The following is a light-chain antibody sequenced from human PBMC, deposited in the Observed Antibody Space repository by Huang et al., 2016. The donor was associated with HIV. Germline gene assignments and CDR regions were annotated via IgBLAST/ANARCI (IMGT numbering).Light chain of an antibody. V-gene: IGKV3-15*01. CDR2: GAY. J-gene: IGKJ3*01. CDR1: QSVSSN. Sequence: EIVMTQSPATLSVSPGERATLSCRASQSVSSNLAGDQKKPGQAPRLLIYGAYTRATGIPARFSGSGSGTEFTLTISSLQSEDFAVYYCQQYNNWPPLFTFGPGTKVDIK. CDR3: QQYNNWPPLFT.